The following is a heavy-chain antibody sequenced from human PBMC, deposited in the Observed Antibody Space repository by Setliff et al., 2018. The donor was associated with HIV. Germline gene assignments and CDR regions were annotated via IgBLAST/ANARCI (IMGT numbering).Heavy chain of an antibody. Sequence: SETLSLTCTVSGGSISSRYYWGWIRQPPGKGLEWIGSVYHTGSTYYNPSLKSRVTMSADTSKNQFSLKLSSVTAADTAVYYCASTGYSSGWSFDYWGQGTLVTVSS. CDR1: GGSISSRYY. CDR2: VYHTGST. J-gene: IGHJ4*02. D-gene: IGHD6-19*01. V-gene: IGHV4-38-2*02. CDR3: ASTGYSSGWSFDY.